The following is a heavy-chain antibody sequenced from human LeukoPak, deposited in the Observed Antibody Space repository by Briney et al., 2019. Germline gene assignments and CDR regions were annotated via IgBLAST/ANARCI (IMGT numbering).Heavy chain of an antibody. CDR1: GYTFTGYY. CDR3: ARVLTLVVTAKQY. D-gene: IGHD2-21*02. J-gene: IGHJ4*02. CDR2: INPNSGGT. V-gene: IGHV1-2*02. Sequence: ASVKVSCKASGYTFTGYYIQWVRQAPGQGLEWMGWINPNSGGTNYAQKFQGRVTMTRDTSISTAYMELRRLRSDDTAVYYCARVLTLVVTAKQYWGQGTLVTVSS.